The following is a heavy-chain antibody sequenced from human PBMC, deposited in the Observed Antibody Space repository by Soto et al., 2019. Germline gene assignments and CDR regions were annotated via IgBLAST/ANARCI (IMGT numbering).Heavy chain of an antibody. V-gene: IGHV1-24*01. CDR2: FDPEYGKT. CDR3: ATDEGDSFNLNYNYMDV. D-gene: IGHD3-16*01. CDR1: GRTLSEIS. Sequence: GASVKVSCKVSGRTLSEISIHWVRQAPGRGPEWMGGFDPEYGKTTYAQKFQGRFTMTEDTSTDTAYMELGSLRSDDTAVYYCATDEGDSFNLNYNYMDVWGKGTTVTVSS. J-gene: IGHJ6*03.